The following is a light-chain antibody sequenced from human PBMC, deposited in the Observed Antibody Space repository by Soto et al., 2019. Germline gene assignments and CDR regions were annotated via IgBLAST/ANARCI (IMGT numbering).Light chain of an antibody. CDR3: CSYAGSSTFGI. J-gene: IGLJ2*01. CDR2: EGS. Sequence: QSVLTQPASVSGSPGQSITISCTGTSSDVGSYNLVSWYQQHPGKAPKLMIYEGSKRPSGVSNRFSGSKSGNTASLTISGLQAADEADYYCCSYAGSSTFGIFGGGTQLTV. CDR1: SSDVGSYNL. V-gene: IGLV2-23*03.